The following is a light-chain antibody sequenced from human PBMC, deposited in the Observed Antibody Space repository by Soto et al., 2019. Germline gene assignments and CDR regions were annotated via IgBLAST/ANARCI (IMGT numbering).Light chain of an antibody. Sequence: DTQMTHSPFSVSAPVRDRVTITCRASQEINSWLAWYQQKPGLAPTLLIRGASSLHRGVPSRFSGGGAGTEFTLTISSLQPEDFATYYCQQTSAFPRTFGQGTKVDIK. CDR3: QQTSAFPRT. J-gene: IGKJ1*01. CDR1: QEINSW. V-gene: IGKV1-12*01. CDR2: GAS.